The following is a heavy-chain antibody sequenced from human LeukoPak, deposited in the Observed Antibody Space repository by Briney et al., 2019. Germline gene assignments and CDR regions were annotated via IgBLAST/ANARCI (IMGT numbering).Heavy chain of an antibody. J-gene: IGHJ4*02. Sequence: GGSLRLSCAAAGFTFSTYGMSWVRQASGKGLEWVSTITNSGGSTYYADSVKGRFTVSRDNSKNTLYLHMNSLRVDDTAVYYCTKPGWHDSGWFDCWGQGTLVTVSS. CDR1: GFTFSTYG. D-gene: IGHD6-19*01. CDR2: ITNSGGST. CDR3: TKPGWHDSGWFDC. V-gene: IGHV3-23*01.